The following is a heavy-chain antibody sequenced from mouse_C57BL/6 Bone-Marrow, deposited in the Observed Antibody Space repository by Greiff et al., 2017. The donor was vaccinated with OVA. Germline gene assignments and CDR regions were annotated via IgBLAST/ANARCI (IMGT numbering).Heavy chain of an antibody. J-gene: IGHJ2*01. D-gene: IGHD4-1*01. CDR2: IDPETGGT. V-gene: IGHV1-15*01. CDR1: GYTFTDYE. CDR3: TNWGY. Sequence: VQGVESGAELVRPGASVTLSCKASGYTFTDYEMHWVKQTPVHGLEWIGAIDPETGGTAYNQKFKGKAILTADKSSSTAYMELRSLTSEDSAVYYCTNWGYWGQGTTLTVSS.